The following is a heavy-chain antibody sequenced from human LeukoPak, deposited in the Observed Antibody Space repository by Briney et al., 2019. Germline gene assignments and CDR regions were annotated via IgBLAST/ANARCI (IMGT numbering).Heavy chain of an antibody. D-gene: IGHD1-26*01. J-gene: IGHJ3*02. CDR3: AKDREWELPDAFDI. CDR2: ISYDGSNK. Sequence: GGSLRLSCAASGFTFSSYAMHWVRQAPGKGLEWVAVISYDGSNKYYADSVKGRFTISRDNSKNTLYLQMNSLRAEDTAVYYCAKDREWELPDAFDIWGQGTMVTVSS. CDR1: GFTFSSYA. V-gene: IGHV3-30-3*01.